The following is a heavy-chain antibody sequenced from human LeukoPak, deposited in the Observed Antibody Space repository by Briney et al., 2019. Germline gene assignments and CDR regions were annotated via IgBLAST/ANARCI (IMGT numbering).Heavy chain of an antibody. CDR1: GGTFSSYA. V-gene: IGHV1-69*13. Sequence: SVKVSCKASGGTFSSYAISWVRQAPGQGLEWMGGIIPIFGTANYAQKFQGRVTITADESTSTAYMELSSLRSEDTAVYYCARDGYYGSGSYWESWFDPWGQGTLVTVSS. J-gene: IGHJ5*02. D-gene: IGHD3-10*01. CDR3: ARDGYYGSGSYWESWFDP. CDR2: IIPIFGTA.